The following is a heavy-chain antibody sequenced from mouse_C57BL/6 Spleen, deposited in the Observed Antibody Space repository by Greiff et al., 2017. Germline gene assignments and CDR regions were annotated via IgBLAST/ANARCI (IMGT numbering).Heavy chain of an antibody. CDR3: ARNCDYDDYYAMDY. CDR2: INPNNGGT. CDR1: GYTFTDYY. Sequence: VQLQQSGPELVKPGASVKISCKASGYTFTDYYMNWVKQSHGKSLEWIGDINPNNGGTSYNQKFKGKATLTVDKSSSTAYMELRSLTSEDSAVYYCARNCDYDDYYAMDYWGQGTSVTVSS. D-gene: IGHD2-4*01. V-gene: IGHV1-26*01. J-gene: IGHJ4*01.